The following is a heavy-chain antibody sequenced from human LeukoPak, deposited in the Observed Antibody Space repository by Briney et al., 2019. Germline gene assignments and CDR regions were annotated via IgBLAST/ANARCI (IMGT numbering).Heavy chain of an antibody. J-gene: IGHJ6*02. Sequence: SETLSLTCTVSGGSISSGGYYWSWIRQHPGKGLEWIGYIYYSGSTYYNPSLKSRVTISVDTSKNQFSLKLSSVTAADTAVYYCARVSGRPGVYNQYGMDVWGQGTTVTVSS. D-gene: IGHD3-3*01. CDR3: ARVSGRPGVYNQYGMDV. V-gene: IGHV4-31*03. CDR1: GGSISSGGYY. CDR2: IYYSGST.